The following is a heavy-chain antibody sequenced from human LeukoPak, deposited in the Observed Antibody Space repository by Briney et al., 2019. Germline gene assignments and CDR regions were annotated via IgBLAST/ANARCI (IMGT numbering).Heavy chain of an antibody. J-gene: IGHJ3*02. D-gene: IGHD2-2*01. CDR2: IKQDGSEK. CDR3: ARDRDCSGTSCYVEDDAFDI. CDR1: GFTFSSYW. V-gene: IGHV3-7*01. Sequence: GGSLRLSCAASGFTFSSYWMSWVRQAPGKGLEWVANIKQDGSEKYYVDSVKGRFTISRDNAKNSLYLQMNSLRAEDTAVYYCARDRDCSGTSCYVEDDAFDIWGQGTMVTASS.